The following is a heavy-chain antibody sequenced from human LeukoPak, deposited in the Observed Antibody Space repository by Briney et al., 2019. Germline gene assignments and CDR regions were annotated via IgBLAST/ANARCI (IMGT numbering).Heavy chain of an antibody. J-gene: IGHJ4*02. CDR2: IYYSGST. CDR1: GGSISSSSYY. V-gene: IGHV4-39*07. D-gene: IGHD3-10*01. Sequence: SGTLSLTCTVSGGSISSSSYYWGWIRQRPGKGLEWMGSIYYSGSTYYNPSLKSRVTISVDTSKNQFSLKLSSVTAADTAVYYCAGEYGSGPPRWGQGTLVTVSS. CDR3: AGEYGSGPPR.